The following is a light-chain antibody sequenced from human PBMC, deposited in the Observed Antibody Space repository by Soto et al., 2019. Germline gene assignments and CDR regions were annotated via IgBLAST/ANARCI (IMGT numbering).Light chain of an antibody. CDR1: SSNIGSNT. J-gene: IGLJ3*02. V-gene: IGLV1-44*01. CDR2: SNN. Sequence: QSVLTKPPSASGTPGQRVTISCSGSSSNIGSNTVNWYQQLPGTATKLLIYSNNQRPSGVPDRFSGSKSGTSASLAISGLQSEDEADYYCAAWDDSLNGWVFGGGTKLTVL. CDR3: AAWDDSLNGWV.